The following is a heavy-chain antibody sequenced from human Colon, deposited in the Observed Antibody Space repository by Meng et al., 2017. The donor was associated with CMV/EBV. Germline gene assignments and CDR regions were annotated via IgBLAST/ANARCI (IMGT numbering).Heavy chain of an antibody. V-gene: IGHV1-69*10. D-gene: IGHD1-26*01. J-gene: IGHJ6*02. Sequence: SVKVSCKASGGTFNNFGVAWVRQAPGQGLEWVGGIIPISGIANYAQKFRDRVTITADKSTGTAYMELSSLRSEDTAVYYCARGHSGATARPYYGMDVWGQGTTVTVSS. CDR1: GGTFNNFG. CDR2: IIPISGIA. CDR3: ARGHSGATARPYYGMDV.